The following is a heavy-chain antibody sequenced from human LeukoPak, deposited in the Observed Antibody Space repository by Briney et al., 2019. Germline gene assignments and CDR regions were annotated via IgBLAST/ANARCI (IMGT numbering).Heavy chain of an antibody. V-gene: IGHV1-69*05. CDR2: IIPIFGTT. CDR1: GGTFSSHA. Sequence: SVKVSCKASGGTFSSHAISWVRQAPGQGLEWVGGIIPIFGTTNYAQKFQGRVTITTDESTSTGYMELRSLRSDDTAVYYCARGDSGHDYGFYNWGQGTLVTVSS. CDR3: ARGDSGHDYGFYN. D-gene: IGHD5-12*01. J-gene: IGHJ4*02.